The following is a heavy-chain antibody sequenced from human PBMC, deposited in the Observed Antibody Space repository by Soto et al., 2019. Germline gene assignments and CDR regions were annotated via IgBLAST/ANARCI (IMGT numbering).Heavy chain of an antibody. CDR3: ARVATVSARRSPPLY. CDR1: GGTFSSYA. CDR2: MNPNSGNT. J-gene: IGHJ4*02. Sequence: ASVKVSCKASGGTFSSYAISWVRQAPGQGLEWMGWMNPNSGNTSYAQKFQGRVTMTRNTSISTAYMELSSLRSEDTAVYYCARVATVSARRSPPLYWGQGTLVTVS. V-gene: IGHV1-8*02. D-gene: IGHD5-12*01.